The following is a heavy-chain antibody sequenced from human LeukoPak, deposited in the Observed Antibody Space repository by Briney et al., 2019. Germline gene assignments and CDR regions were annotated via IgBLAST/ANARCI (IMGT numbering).Heavy chain of an antibody. CDR1: GFIFDDYA. Sequence: GGSLRLSCAASGFIFDDYAMHWVRQAPGKGLEWVSGISWNSGSVGYADSVKGRFTISRDNAKNSLYLQMNGLRAEDTALYYCAKGFSSSGGAFDIWGQGTMVTVSS. CDR3: AKGFSSSGGAFDI. D-gene: IGHD6-13*01. CDR2: ISWNSGSV. V-gene: IGHV3-9*01. J-gene: IGHJ3*02.